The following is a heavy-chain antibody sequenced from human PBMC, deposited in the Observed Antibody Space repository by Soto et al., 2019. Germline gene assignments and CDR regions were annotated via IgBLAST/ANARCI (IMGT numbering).Heavy chain of an antibody. CDR3: ATVYYGSGGYYYYGMDV. V-gene: IGHV1-46*01. Sequence: TSVKVSCKASGYTFTNQYMHWVRQAPGQGLEWMGIINPLGGSTIYAQKFQGRVTMTEDTSTDTAYMELSSLRSEDTAVYYCATVYYGSGGYYYYGMDVWGQGTTVTVSS. CDR2: INPLGGST. D-gene: IGHD3-10*01. CDR1: GYTFTNQY. J-gene: IGHJ6*02.